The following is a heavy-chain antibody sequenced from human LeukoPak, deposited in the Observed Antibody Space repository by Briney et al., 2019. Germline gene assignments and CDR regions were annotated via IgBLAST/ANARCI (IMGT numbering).Heavy chain of an antibody. D-gene: IGHD4-17*01. V-gene: IGHV4-34*01. J-gene: IGHJ4*02. CDR1: GGSFSGYY. CDR3: ARAVTAPGPDY. CDR2: INHSGST. Sequence: PSETLSLTCAVYGGSFSGYYWSWIRQPPGKGLEWIGEINHSGSTNYSPSLKSRVTISVDTSKNQFSLKLSSVTAADTAVYYCARAVTAPGPDYWGQGTLVTVSS.